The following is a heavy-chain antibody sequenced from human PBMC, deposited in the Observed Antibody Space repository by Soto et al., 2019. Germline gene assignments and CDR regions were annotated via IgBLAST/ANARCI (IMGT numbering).Heavy chain of an antibody. Sequence: GGSLRLSCAASGFTVSSNYMSWVRQAPGKGLEWVSVIYSGGSTYYADSVKGRFTISRDNSKNTLYLQMNSLRAEDTAFYFCARATQSYYDTSGYYSYVHWGQGAQVTVSS. J-gene: IGHJ4*02. CDR1: GFTVSSNY. D-gene: IGHD3-22*01. CDR3: ARATQSYYDTSGYYSYVH. CDR2: IYSGGST. V-gene: IGHV3-66*01.